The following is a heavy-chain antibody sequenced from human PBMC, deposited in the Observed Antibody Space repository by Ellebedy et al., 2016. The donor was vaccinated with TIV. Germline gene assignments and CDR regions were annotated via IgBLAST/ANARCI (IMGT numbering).Heavy chain of an antibody. J-gene: IGHJ4*02. D-gene: IGHD1-26*01. CDR3: ARHSGSYSDGY. V-gene: IGHV5-51*01. Sequence: GGSLRLSCKGSGYSFTSYWIGWVRQMPGKGLVWVGMIYPGDSDTRYSPSSQGQVTISADKSITTAYLQWSSLKASDTAMYYCARHSGSYSDGYWGQGTLVTVSS. CDR1: GYSFTSYW. CDR2: IYPGDSDT.